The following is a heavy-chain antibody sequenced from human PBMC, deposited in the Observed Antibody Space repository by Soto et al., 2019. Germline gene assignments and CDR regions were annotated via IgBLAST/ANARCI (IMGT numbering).Heavy chain of an antibody. J-gene: IGHJ6*01. CDR2: INPNSGGT. Sequence: GASVKVSCKASGHTFTSYYIHSVRQAPGQGLEGMGWINPNSGGTNYAQKFQGWVTMARDTSISTAYMELSRLRSDDTAVYYCATNPVMVSYSAMDVWGQGTTVTVSS. CDR1: GHTFTSYY. V-gene: IGHV1-2*04. D-gene: IGHD5-18*01. CDR3: ATNPVMVSYSAMDV.